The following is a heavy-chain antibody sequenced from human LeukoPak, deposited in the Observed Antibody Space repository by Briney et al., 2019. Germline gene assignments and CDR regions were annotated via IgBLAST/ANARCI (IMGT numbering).Heavy chain of an antibody. D-gene: IGHD5-18*01. CDR2: ISRGSTYI. CDR1: GFTFSTYA. Sequence: GGSLRLSCVGTGFTFSTYAMNWVRQAPGKRLEWVSSISRGSTYIYYADSLRGRVTISRDDAENSLYLQVNSLRAEDTAVYYCARDSVDTAMGNYFDYWGQGTLVTVSS. CDR3: ARDSVDTAMGNYFDY. J-gene: IGHJ4*02. V-gene: IGHV3-21*06.